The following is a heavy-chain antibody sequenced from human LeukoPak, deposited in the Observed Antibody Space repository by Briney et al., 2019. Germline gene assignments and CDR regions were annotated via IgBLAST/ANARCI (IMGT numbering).Heavy chain of an antibody. CDR2: INHSGST. V-gene: IGHV4-34*01. CDR1: GGSFSGYY. J-gene: IGHJ4*02. CDR3: AVGSGYYPASDN. D-gene: IGHD3-22*01. Sequence: PSETLSLTCAVYGGSFSGYYWSWIRKPPGKGLEWIGEINHSGSTNYNPSLKSRVTISVDTSKNQFSLKLSSVTAADTAVYYCAVGSGYYPASDNWGQGTLVTVSS.